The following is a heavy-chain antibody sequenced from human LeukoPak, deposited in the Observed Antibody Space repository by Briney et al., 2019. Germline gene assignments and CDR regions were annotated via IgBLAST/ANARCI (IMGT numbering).Heavy chain of an antibody. D-gene: IGHD3-22*01. Sequence: GGSLRLSCAASGFTFDDYAMHWVRQAPGKGLEWVSGISWNSGSIGYADSVKGRFTISRDNAKTSLYLQMNSLRAEDTAVYYCANLLRHYYDSSGYYGRDAFDIWGQGTMVTVSS. CDR2: ISWNSGSI. J-gene: IGHJ3*02. CDR1: GFTFDDYA. CDR3: ANLLRHYYDSSGYYGRDAFDI. V-gene: IGHV3-9*01.